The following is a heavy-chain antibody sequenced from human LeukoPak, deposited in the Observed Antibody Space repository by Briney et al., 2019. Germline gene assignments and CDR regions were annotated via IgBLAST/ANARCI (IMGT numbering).Heavy chain of an antibody. CDR3: ARVGSGLGAAAFYWYFDL. CDR1: GFIFNKYW. J-gene: IGHJ2*01. V-gene: IGHV3-7*01. Sequence: GGSLRLSCAASGFIFNKYWMSWVRQAPGKGLEWVANIKQDGSAKNYVDSVKGRFTISRDNAQNSLYLQMNSLRPDDTAVYYCARVGSGLGAAAFYWYFDLWGRGTLVTVSS. CDR2: IKQDGSAK. D-gene: IGHD6-13*01.